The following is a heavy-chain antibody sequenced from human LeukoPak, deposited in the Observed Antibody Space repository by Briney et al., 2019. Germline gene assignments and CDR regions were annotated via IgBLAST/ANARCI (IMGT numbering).Heavy chain of an antibody. V-gene: IGHV1-2*02. J-gene: IGHJ6*03. Sequence: GASVKVSCKASGYTFTGYYMHWVRQAPGQGLEWMGWINPNSGGTNYAQKFQGRVTMTRDTSISTAYMELSRLRSDDTAVYYCARRGAVAGTSGGVYYYYYMDVWGKGTTVTVSS. CDR1: GYTFTGYY. CDR3: ARRGAVAGTSGGVYYYYYMDV. CDR2: INPNSGGT. D-gene: IGHD6-19*01.